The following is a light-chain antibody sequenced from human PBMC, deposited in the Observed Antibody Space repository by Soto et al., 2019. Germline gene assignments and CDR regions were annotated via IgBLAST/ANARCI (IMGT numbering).Light chain of an antibody. CDR2: DAS. V-gene: IGKV3-11*01. J-gene: IGKJ5*01. Sequence: IGLTQSPGTLSLSPGERVTLSCRASQSVSIDLAWYQQKPGQAPRLLIYDASNRATGIPARFSGSGSGTDFTLTISSLEPEDFAVYYCQQRSNWPITFGQGTRLEIK. CDR1: QSVSID. CDR3: QQRSNWPIT.